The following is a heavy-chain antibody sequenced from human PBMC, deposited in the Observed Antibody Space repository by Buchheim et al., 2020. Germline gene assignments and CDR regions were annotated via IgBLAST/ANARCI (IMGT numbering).Heavy chain of an antibody. D-gene: IGHD3-3*01. Sequence: QVQLVQSGAEVKKPGASVKVSCKASGYTFTSYYMHWVRQAPGQGLEWMGIINPSGGSTSYSQKFQGRVTMTRDTSTSTVYMELSSLRSEDTAVYYCARLASDDFWSGYSSYFDYWGQGTL. CDR2: INPSGGST. J-gene: IGHJ4*02. V-gene: IGHV1-46*01. CDR3: ARLASDDFWSGYSSYFDY. CDR1: GYTFTSYY.